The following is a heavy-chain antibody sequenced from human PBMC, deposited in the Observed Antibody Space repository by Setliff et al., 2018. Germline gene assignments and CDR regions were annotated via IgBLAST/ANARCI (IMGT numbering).Heavy chain of an antibody. J-gene: IGHJ4*02. Sequence: GGSLRLSCAASGFTFSRYAMHWVRKSPGKGLEWVAIITYDGSDKYYADSVKGRFTISRENAKNSLYLKMNSLRAEDTAVYYCARDGGEYWGQGTLVTVSS. CDR3: ARDGGEY. CDR1: GFTFSRYA. V-gene: IGHV3-30*04. D-gene: IGHD3-16*01. CDR2: ITYDGSDK.